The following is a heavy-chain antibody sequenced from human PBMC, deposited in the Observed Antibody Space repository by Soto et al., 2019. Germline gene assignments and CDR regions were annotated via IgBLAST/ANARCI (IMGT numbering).Heavy chain of an antibody. D-gene: IGHD6-13*01. CDR2: INGGDGNT. Sequence: QVQLVQSGAEVKKPGASVKVSCKASGFTFTSYLIHWVRQAPGQRLEWMGWINGGDGNTGYSQKMQDRVTITADTYARTADMELSSQTSEDTAVYYCARDPPGISAAGCEDAFATWGQGTKGTVSP. CDR3: ARDPPGISAAGCEDAFAT. J-gene: IGHJ3*02. CDR1: GFTFTSYL. V-gene: IGHV1-3*01.